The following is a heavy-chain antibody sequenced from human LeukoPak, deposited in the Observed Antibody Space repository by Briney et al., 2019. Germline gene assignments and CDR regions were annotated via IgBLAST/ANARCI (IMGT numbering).Heavy chain of an antibody. CDR2: IYYSRST. CDR1: GDYISSSTYY. Sequence: SETLSLTCTVSGDYISSSTYYWVWIRQPPGKGLEWIGNIYYSRSTYYNPSLKSRVTISVDTSKNQFSLKLSSVTAADTAVYYWAREGATQAFDIWGQGAMVTVSS. CDR3: AREGATQAFDI. V-gene: IGHV4-39*02. D-gene: IGHD1-26*01. J-gene: IGHJ3*02.